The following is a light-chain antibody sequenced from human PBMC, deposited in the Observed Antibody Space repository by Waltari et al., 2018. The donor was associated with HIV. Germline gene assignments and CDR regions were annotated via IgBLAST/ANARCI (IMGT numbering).Light chain of an antibody. Sequence: QSVLTQTPSASGTPGQRVTMSCSGSTSDIGNNYVYWFQQFPGTPPKFLIYKNDQRPSGSSDRCSASRSGASASLAISGLLTEDESDFYCAAWDDTRSGWIVGGGTKLTVL. CDR3: AAWDDTRSGWI. J-gene: IGLJ2*01. CDR2: KND. V-gene: IGLV1-47*01. CDR1: TSDIGNNY.